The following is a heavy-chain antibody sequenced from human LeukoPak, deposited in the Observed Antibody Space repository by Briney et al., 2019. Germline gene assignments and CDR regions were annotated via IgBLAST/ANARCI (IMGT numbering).Heavy chain of an antibody. CDR3: ARAQYSSSWIIDY. V-gene: IGHV3-30-3*01. CDR1: GFTFSSYA. J-gene: IGHJ4*02. Sequence: GGSLRLSCAASGFTFSSYAMHWVRQAPGKGLEWVAVISYDGSNKYYADSVKGRFTISRDNSKNTLYLQMNSLRAEDTAVYYCARAQYSSSWIIDYWGQGTLVTVSS. D-gene: IGHD6-13*01. CDR2: ISYDGSNK.